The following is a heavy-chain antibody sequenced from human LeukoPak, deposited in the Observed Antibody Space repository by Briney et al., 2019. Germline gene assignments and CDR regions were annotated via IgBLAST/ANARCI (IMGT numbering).Heavy chain of an antibody. V-gene: IGHV3-21*01. CDR1: GFTFSSYG. CDR2: ISSSGTYI. Sequence: GGSLRLSCAASGFTFSSYGMNWVRQAPGKGLEWVSSISSSGTYIYFADSVKGRFTIFRDNAKNSLYLQMNSLRAEDTALYYCAREQSYSEEIVVVNPPFDYWGQGTLVTVSS. D-gene: IGHD2-21*01. CDR3: AREQSYSEEIVVVNPPFDY. J-gene: IGHJ4*02.